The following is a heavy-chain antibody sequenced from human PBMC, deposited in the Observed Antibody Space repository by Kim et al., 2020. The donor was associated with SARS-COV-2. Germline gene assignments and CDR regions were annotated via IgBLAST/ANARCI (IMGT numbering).Heavy chain of an antibody. J-gene: IGHJ1*01. V-gene: IGHV4-34*01. D-gene: IGHD6-13*01. CDR1: GGSFSGYY. Sequence: SETLSLTCAVYGGSFSGYYWSWIRQPPGKGLEWIGEINHSGSTNYNPSLKSRVTISVDTSKNQFSLKLSSVTAADTAVYYCARAAGADRQQLGSEYFQHWGQGTLVTVSS. CDR2: INHSGST. CDR3: ARAAGADRQQLGSEYFQH.